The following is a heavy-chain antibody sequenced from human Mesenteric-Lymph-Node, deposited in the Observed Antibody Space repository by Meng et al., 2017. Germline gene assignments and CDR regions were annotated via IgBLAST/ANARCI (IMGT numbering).Heavy chain of an antibody. J-gene: IGHJ4*02. CDR1: GGAFSGYY. V-gene: IGHV4-34*01. CDR3: ARRPTGIDY. Sequence: ARLQQCGGVLLHPSDPLVLSGAGYGGAFSGYYWSWICQPPGKGLEWIGYIYYSGSTYYNPSLKSRVTISVDTSKNQFSLKLSSVTAADTAVYYCARRPTGIDYWGQGTLVTVSS. D-gene: IGHD2-8*02. CDR2: IYYSGST.